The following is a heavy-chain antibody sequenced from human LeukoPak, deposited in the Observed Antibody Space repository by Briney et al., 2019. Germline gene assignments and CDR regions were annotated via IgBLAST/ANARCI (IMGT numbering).Heavy chain of an antibody. CDR1: GFTFSSSA. D-gene: IGHD2-15*01. V-gene: IGHV3-23*01. CDR3: SKGTVVVVATTPDALDI. Sequence: PGGSLRLSCAASGFTFSSSAMSWVRQAPGKGLEWGSGISGSGGSTHYADSVKNRFTISRDNSKNTRYRQMNSPRSKDTAVYYFSKGTVVVVATTPDALDIWGQGTMVTVSS. CDR2: ISGSGGST. J-gene: IGHJ3*02.